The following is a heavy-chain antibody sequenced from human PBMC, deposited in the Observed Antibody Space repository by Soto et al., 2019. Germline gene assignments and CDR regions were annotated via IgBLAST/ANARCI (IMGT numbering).Heavy chain of an antibody. J-gene: IGHJ6*02. V-gene: IGHV3-15*01. CDR2: IKSKTDGGTT. Sequence: PGGSLRLSCAASGFTFSNAWMSWVRQAPGKGLEWVGRIKSKTDGGTTDYAAPVKGRFTISRDDSRNTLYLQMNSLKTEHTAVYYCTTRQVYYDVWSGYSDRMDVWGQGTSVTVSS. D-gene: IGHD3-3*01. CDR3: TTRQVYYDVWSGYSDRMDV. CDR1: GFTFSNAW.